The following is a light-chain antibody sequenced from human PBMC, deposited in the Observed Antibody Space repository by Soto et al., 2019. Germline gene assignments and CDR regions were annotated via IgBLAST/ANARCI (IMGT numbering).Light chain of an antibody. Sequence: QSAVTQPPSASGSLGQSVTISCTGTSSDVGAYNYVSWYQQHPGKAPKLMIYEVSKRPSGVPDRFSGSKSGNTASLTVSGLHAEDEADYYCSSYAGSNKSVFGTGTKLTVL. CDR1: SSDVGAYNY. CDR3: SSYAGSNKSV. J-gene: IGLJ1*01. V-gene: IGLV2-8*01. CDR2: EVS.